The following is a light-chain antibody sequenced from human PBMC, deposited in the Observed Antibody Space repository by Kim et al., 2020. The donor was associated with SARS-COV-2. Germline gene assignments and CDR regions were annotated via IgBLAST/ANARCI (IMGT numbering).Light chain of an antibody. V-gene: IGLV1-44*01. CDR2: TDD. CDR1: SSNIGRNT. J-gene: IGLJ3*02. CDR3: ATWDDSLDVWM. Sequence: GQRVNISCSGSSSNIGRNTVTWYQQFPGTAPQLLIDTDDRRPSGVSDRVSCSKSGTSASLAISALRSEDEADYYCATWDDSLDVWMFGGGTQLTVL.